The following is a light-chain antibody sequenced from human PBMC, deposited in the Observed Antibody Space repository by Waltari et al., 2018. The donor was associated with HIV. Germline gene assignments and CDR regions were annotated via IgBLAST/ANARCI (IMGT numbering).Light chain of an antibody. J-gene: IGLJ1*01. CDR1: SSNIGAGYH. CDR2: CNG. V-gene: IGLV1-40*01. CDR3: QSHDSSLGGYV. Sequence: QSVLTQPPSVSGAPGQRVTISCTGSSSNIGAGYHVHWYQQLPGTAPKLLIWCNGRRPSGVPDRFSGSKSGTSASLAITVLLAEDEADYCCQSHDSSLGGYVFGTGTKVTVL.